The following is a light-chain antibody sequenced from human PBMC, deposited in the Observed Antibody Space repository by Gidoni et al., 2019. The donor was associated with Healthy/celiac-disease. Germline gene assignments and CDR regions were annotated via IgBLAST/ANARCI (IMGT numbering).Light chain of an antibody. CDR2: SNN. CDR1: SSNIGSNT. CDR3: AAWDDSLNGWV. Sequence: QSVLTQPPSASGTPGQRVTISCSGSSSNIGSNTVNWYKQLPGTAPKLLIYSNNQRPSGVPDRFSGSPSGTSASLAISGLQSEDEADYYCAAWDDSLNGWVFGGGTKLTVL. J-gene: IGLJ3*02. V-gene: IGLV1-44*01.